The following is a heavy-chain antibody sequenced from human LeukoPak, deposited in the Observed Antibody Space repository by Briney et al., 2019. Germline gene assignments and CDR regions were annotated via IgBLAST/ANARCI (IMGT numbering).Heavy chain of an antibody. CDR1: VSTFSSYS. CDR3: ARVPPGSGSLLHCEY. J-gene: IGHJ4*02. CDR2: ISGSLTHI. D-gene: IGHD5-12*01. V-gene: IGHV3-21*01. Sequence: GGSLRLSCVPSVSTFSSYSMNWIRQAPGKGLDWVSSISGSLTHIYYADSLKGRFTVSRDNAKNSLYLQMNTLRAEDTAVYYCARVPPGSGSLLHCEYWGQGTVVTVSP.